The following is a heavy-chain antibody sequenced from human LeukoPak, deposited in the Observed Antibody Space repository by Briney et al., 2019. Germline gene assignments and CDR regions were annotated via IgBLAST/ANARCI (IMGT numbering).Heavy chain of an antibody. CDR3: AKDLHNLSGFDI. CDR1: GFTFSRYS. CDR2: ISRSSSTI. Sequence: GGSLRLSCAASGFTFSRYSMNWVRQAPGKGLEWVSYISRSSSTIHYADSVKGRFTISRDNSKNTLYLQMNSLRAEDTAVYYCAKDLHNLSGFDIWGQGTMVTVSS. V-gene: IGHV3-48*01. D-gene: IGHD1-1*01. J-gene: IGHJ3*02.